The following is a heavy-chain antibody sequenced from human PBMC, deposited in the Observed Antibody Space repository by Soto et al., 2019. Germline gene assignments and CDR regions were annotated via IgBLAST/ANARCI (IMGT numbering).Heavy chain of an antibody. J-gene: IGHJ4*02. CDR2: IYSGGST. V-gene: IGHV3-66*01. Sequence: PGGSLRLSCAVSGFSVSSNYMSWVRQAPGKGLEWVSVIYSGGSTGYADSVKGRFTISRDNSKNTLYLQMNSLRAEDTAVYYCAFQGGYGGPFDYWGQGTLVTVSS. D-gene: IGHD5-12*01. CDR1: GFSVSSNY. CDR3: AFQGGYGGPFDY.